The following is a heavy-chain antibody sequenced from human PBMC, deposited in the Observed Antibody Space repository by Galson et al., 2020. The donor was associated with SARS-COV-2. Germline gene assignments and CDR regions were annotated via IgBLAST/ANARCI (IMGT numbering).Heavy chain of an antibody. V-gene: IGHV3-23*01. Sequence: GGSLRLSCAASGFTFSSYAMSWVRQAPGKGLEWVSATSGSGGSTYYADSVKGRFTISRDNSKNTLYLQMNSLRAEDTAVYYCAKDPWVWFDGYWGQGTLVTVSS. CDR2: TSGSGGST. J-gene: IGHJ4*02. CDR1: GFTFSSYA. CDR3: AKDPWVWFDGY. D-gene: IGHD3-10*01.